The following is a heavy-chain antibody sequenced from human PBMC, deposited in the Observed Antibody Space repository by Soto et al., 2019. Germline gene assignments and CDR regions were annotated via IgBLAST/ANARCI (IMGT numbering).Heavy chain of an antibody. D-gene: IGHD1-20*01. CDR2: FDPEDGET. CDR3: ATGGSSLITGTTLESYWFAP. CDR1: GYTLTELS. Sequence: ASVKVSCKVSGYTLTELSMHWVRQAPGKGLEWMGGFDPEDGETIYAQKFQGRVTMTEDTSTDTAYMELSSLRSEDTAVYYCATGGSSLITGTTLESYWFAPWGQGTLVTASS. V-gene: IGHV1-24*01. J-gene: IGHJ5*02.